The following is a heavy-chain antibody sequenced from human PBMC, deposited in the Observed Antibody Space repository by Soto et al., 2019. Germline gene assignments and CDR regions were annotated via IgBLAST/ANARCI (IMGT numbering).Heavy chain of an antibody. V-gene: IGHV1-18*01. CDR2: ISAYNGNT. CDR1: GYTFTSYG. J-gene: IGHJ6*02. CDR3: ARGGQLNPYYYYYGMDV. D-gene: IGHD5-18*01. Sequence: ASVKVSCKASGYTFTSYGISRVRQAPGQGLEWMGWISAYNGNTNYAQKLQGRVATTTDTSTSTAYMELRSLRSDDTSVYYCARGGQLNPYYYYYGMDVWGQGTTVTVSS.